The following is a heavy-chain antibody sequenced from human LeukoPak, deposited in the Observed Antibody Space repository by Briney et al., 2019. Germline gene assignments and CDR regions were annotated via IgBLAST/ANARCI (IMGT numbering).Heavy chain of an antibody. CDR1: GGSISSCY. CDR2: IYPRGST. Sequence: SETLSLTCTVSGGSISSCYWSWIRQPAGKGLEWIGRIYPRGSTTYNSSLKSRVTMSADTSKNHFSLKLSSLTAADTAVYYCARGRYCTATTCDAGGDAFDVWGQGTMVTVSS. CDR3: ARGRYCTATTCDAGGDAFDV. J-gene: IGHJ3*01. D-gene: IGHD2-2*01. V-gene: IGHV4-4*07.